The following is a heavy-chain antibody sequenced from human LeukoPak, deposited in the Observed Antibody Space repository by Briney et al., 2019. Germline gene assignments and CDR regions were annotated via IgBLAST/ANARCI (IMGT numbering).Heavy chain of an antibody. V-gene: IGHV4-34*01. D-gene: IGHD5-24*01. J-gene: IGHJ3*02. CDR2: INHSGST. Sequence: PSETLSLTCAVYGGSFSGYYWSWIRQPPGKGLEWIGEINHSGSTNYNPSLKSRVTISVDTSKNQFSLKLSSVTAADTAVYYCARMAHAFDIWGQGTMVTVSS. CDR1: GGSFSGYY. CDR3: ARMAHAFDI.